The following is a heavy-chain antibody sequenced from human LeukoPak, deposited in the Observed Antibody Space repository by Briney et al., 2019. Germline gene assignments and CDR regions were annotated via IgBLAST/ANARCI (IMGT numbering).Heavy chain of an antibody. V-gene: IGHV3-7*03. CDR3: ARVGAAAGTLYYYYSMDV. CDR2: IKQDGSEK. J-gene: IGHJ6*04. Sequence: GGSLRLSCAASGFTFSSYWMSWVRQAPGKGLEWVANIKQDGSEKYYVDSVKGRFTISRDNAKNSLYLQMNSLRAEDTAVYYCARVGAAAGTLYYYYSMDVWGKGTTVTVSS. D-gene: IGHD6-13*01. CDR1: GFTFSSYW.